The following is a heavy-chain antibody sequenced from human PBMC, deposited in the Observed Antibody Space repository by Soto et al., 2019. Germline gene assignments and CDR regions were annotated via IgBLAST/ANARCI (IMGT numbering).Heavy chain of an antibody. CDR3: AKGNRGYSGYDSYYYYGMDV. Sequence: PSETLRLSCAASGFTFSSYVMHWVRQAPGKGLEWVAVISYDGSNKYYADSVKGRFTISRDNSKNTLYLQMNSLRAEDTAVYYCAKGNRGYSGYDSYYYYGMDVWGQGTTVTVSS. CDR1: GFTFSSYV. D-gene: IGHD5-12*01. J-gene: IGHJ6*02. V-gene: IGHV3-30*18. CDR2: ISYDGSNK.